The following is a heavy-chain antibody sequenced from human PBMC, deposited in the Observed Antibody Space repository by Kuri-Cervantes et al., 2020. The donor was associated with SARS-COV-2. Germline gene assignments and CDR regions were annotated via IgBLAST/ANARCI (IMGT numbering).Heavy chain of an antibody. CDR2: ISYDGSNK. Sequence: GESLKISCAASGLTFSSYAMHWVRQAPGKGLEWVAVISYDGSNKYYADSVKGRSTISKDNSKNTLYLQMNSLRAEDTAVYYCARDGYDSSGYYLDYWGQGTLVTVSS. CDR3: ARDGYDSSGYYLDY. CDR1: GLTFSSYA. J-gene: IGHJ4*02. V-gene: IGHV3-30-3*01. D-gene: IGHD3-22*01.